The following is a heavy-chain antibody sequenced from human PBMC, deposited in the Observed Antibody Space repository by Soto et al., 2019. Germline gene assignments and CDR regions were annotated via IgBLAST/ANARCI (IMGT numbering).Heavy chain of an antibody. Sequence: SETLSLTCTVSGGSISSYYWSWIRQPPGKGLEWIGYIYYSGSTNYNPSLKSRVTISVDTSKNQFSLKLSSVTAADTAVYYCARVDYYDSSGTLDYWGQGTLVTVSS. V-gene: IGHV4-59*01. J-gene: IGHJ4*02. CDR1: GGSISSYY. D-gene: IGHD3-22*01. CDR3: ARVDYYDSSGTLDY. CDR2: IYYSGST.